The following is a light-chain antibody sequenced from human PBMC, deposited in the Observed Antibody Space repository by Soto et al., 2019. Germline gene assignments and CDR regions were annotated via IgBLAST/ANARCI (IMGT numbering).Light chain of an antibody. Sequence: DIQMTQSPSTLPASVGARVSITSRASQTISSWLAWYQQEPGKAPDLLIYDASRLAGGVPSRFSGSESGTEFTLTIGSLKPDDFATSFCQQYYNYSTFGKGTNVDIK. CDR2: DAS. CDR1: QTISSW. CDR3: QQYYNYST. J-gene: IGKJ1*01. V-gene: IGKV1-5*01.